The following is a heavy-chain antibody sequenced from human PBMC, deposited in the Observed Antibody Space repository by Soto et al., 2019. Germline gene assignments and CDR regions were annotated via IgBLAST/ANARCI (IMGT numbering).Heavy chain of an antibody. Sequence: EVQLLESGGGLVQPGGSLRLSCVASGFTFSSYAMSWVRQAPGKGLEWVSAISGSGGSTYYADSVKGRFTISRDNSKNTLYLQMNSLRAEDTAVYYCAKGPRYSSGAEIDYWGQGTLVTVSS. CDR3: AKGPRYSSGAEIDY. J-gene: IGHJ4*02. V-gene: IGHV3-23*01. CDR1: GFTFSSYA. CDR2: ISGSGGST. D-gene: IGHD6-19*01.